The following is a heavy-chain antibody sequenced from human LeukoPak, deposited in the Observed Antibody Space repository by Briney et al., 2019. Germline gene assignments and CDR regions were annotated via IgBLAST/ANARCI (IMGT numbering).Heavy chain of an antibody. D-gene: IGHD3-10*01. CDR1: GGTFSSYD. Sequence: ASVKVSCKASGGTFSSYDINWVRQATGQGLEWMGWMNPNSGNTGYAQKFQGRVTITRNTSISTAYMELSSLRSDDTAVYYCARGRGVNSWFDPWGQGTLVTVSS. V-gene: IGHV1-8*03. CDR2: MNPNSGNT. J-gene: IGHJ5*02. CDR3: ARGRGVNSWFDP.